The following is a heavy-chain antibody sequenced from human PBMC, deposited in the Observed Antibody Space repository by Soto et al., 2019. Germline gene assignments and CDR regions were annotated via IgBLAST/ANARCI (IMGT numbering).Heavy chain of an antibody. CDR1: GYTFTSYG. Sequence: QVQLVQSGAEVKKPGASVKVSCKASGYTFTSYGISWVRQAPGQGLEWMGWISAYNGNTNYAQKLQGRVTMTTDTSTSTAYMELRSLRPDDTAMYYCAGRYCSSTSCPERAFDIWGQGTMVTVSS. J-gene: IGHJ3*02. CDR2: ISAYNGNT. V-gene: IGHV1-18*01. D-gene: IGHD2-2*01. CDR3: AGRYCSSTSCPERAFDI.